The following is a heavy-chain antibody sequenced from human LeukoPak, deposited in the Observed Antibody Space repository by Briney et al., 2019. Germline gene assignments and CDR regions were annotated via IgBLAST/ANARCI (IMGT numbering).Heavy chain of an antibody. CDR1: GGSFSGYC. J-gene: IGHJ3*02. CDR2: INHSGST. Sequence: SETLSLTCAVYGGSFSGYCWSWIRHPPGKGLEWIGEINHSGSTNYNPSLKSRVTISVDTSKNQFSLKLSSVTAADTAVYYCARVLLMIVVANDAFDIWGQGTMVTVSS. V-gene: IGHV4-34*01. CDR3: ARVLLMIVVANDAFDI. D-gene: IGHD3-22*01.